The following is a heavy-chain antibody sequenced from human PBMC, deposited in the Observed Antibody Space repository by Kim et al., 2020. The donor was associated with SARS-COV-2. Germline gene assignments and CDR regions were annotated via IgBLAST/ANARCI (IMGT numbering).Heavy chain of an antibody. J-gene: IGHJ6*02. V-gene: IGHV1-24*01. CDR3: AIIAAAGQTYGMDV. Sequence: AQKFQGRVTMTEDTSTDTAYMELSSLRSEDTAVYYCAIIAAAGQTYGMDVWGQGTTVTVSS. D-gene: IGHD6-13*01.